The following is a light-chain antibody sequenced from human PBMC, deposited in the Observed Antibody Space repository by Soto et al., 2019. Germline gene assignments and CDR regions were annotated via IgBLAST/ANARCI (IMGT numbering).Light chain of an antibody. Sequence: QSVLTQPPSASGTPGQRVTISCSGSSSNIGGNTVNWYQQLPGTAPRVLIYSNNQRPSGVPDRFSGSKSGTSASLAISGLQSEDEADYYCAAWDDSLNAVVFGGGTKPTVL. V-gene: IGLV1-44*01. CDR1: SSNIGGNT. J-gene: IGLJ2*01. CDR3: AAWDDSLNAVV. CDR2: SNN.